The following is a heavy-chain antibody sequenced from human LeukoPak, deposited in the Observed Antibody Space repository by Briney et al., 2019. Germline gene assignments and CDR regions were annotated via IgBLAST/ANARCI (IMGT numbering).Heavy chain of an antibody. CDR3: ASLLAYCGGDCYSRGAFDI. CDR2: IYYSGST. D-gene: IGHD2-21*02. CDR1: GGSISSYY. Sequence: ETLSLTCTVSGGSISSYYWSWIRQPPGKGLEWIGYIYYSGSTNYNPSLKSRVTISVDTSKNQFSLKLSSVTAADTAVYYCASLLAYCGGDCYSRGAFDIWGQGTMVTVSS. J-gene: IGHJ3*02. V-gene: IGHV4-59*08.